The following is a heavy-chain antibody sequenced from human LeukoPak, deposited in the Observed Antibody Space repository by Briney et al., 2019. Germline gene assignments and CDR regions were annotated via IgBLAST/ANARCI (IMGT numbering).Heavy chain of an antibody. D-gene: IGHD5-12*01. V-gene: IGHV3-7*01. CDR3: ARERDSGYDSLYYYDYMDV. CDR1: GFTLNKDW. CDR2: IKQDGSER. Sequence: GGSLRLSCVVSGFTLNKDWMAWVRQAPGKGLEWVANIKQDGSERNYVDSVKGRFTISRDTAKKTLYLQMNSLGAEDTAVYYCARERDSGYDSLYYYDYMDVWGKGTTAIVS. J-gene: IGHJ6*03.